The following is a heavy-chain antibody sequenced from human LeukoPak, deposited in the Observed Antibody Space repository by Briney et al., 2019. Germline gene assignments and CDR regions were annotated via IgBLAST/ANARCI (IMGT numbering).Heavy chain of an antibody. V-gene: IGHV3-30*18. J-gene: IGHJ4*02. D-gene: IGHD1-26*01. Sequence: GRSLRLPCAASGFTFSSYDMHWVRQAPGKGLEWVAVISYDGSNKYYADSVKGRFTISRDNSKNTLYLQMNSLRAEDTAMYYCAKPEFSDSGSYYFDYWGQGTLVTVSS. CDR2: ISYDGSNK. CDR3: AKPEFSDSGSYYFDY. CDR1: GFTFSSYD.